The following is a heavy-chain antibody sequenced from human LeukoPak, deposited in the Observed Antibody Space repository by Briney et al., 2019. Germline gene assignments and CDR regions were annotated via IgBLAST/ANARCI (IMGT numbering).Heavy chain of an antibody. Sequence: GRSLRLSCAASGFTFSSYGMHWVRQAPGKGLEWVAVIWYDGSNKYYADSVKGRFTISRDNSKNTLYLQMNSLRAEDTAVYYCAREHCSGGSCYPAVKYFDYWGQGTLVTVSP. J-gene: IGHJ4*02. V-gene: IGHV3-33*01. CDR2: IWYDGSNK. CDR3: AREHCSGGSCYPAVKYFDY. D-gene: IGHD2-15*01. CDR1: GFTFSSYG.